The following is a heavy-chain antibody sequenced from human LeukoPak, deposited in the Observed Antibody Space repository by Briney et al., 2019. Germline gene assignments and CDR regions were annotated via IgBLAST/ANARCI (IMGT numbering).Heavy chain of an antibody. CDR1: GGSISSYY. D-gene: IGHD2/OR15-2a*01. CDR3: ARGLANIIGSYYFDY. CDR2: IYHSGST. Sequence: SETLSLTCTVSGGSISSYYWSWIRQPPGKGLEWIGYIYHSGSTNYNPSLKSRVTTSVDTSKNQFSLNLSCVTAADTAIYYCARGLANIIGSYYFDYWGQGTLVTISS. V-gene: IGHV4-59*01. J-gene: IGHJ4*02.